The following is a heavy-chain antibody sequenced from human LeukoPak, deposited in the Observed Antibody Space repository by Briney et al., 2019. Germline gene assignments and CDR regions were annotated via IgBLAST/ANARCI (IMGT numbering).Heavy chain of an antibody. CDR3: ARDLTSNMAEQTEAYNWFDP. D-gene: IGHD2/OR15-2a*01. J-gene: IGHJ5*02. Sequence: ASVKVSCKASGYTFTSYGISWVRQAPGQGLEWMGWISAYNGNTNYAQKLQGRVTMTTDTSTSTAYMELRSLRSDDTAVYYCARDLTSNMAEQTEAYNWFDPWGQGTLVTVSS. CDR2: ISAYNGNT. CDR1: GYTFTSYG. V-gene: IGHV1-18*04.